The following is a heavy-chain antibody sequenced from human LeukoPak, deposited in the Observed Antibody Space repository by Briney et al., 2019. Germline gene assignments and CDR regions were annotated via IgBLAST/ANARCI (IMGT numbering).Heavy chain of an antibody. CDR2: ISGDGSNR. Sequence: RAGRSLTLPCGASGFTFSPYWIHWVRQAPGKGLMWVSIISGDGSNRRYADSVKGRFTISRDNAKNTLYLQMNSLRAEDTAVYYCARKGNAFDIWGQGTMVTVSS. D-gene: IGHD3-10*01. CDR1: GFTFSPYW. V-gene: IGHV3-74*01. J-gene: IGHJ3*02. CDR3: ARKGNAFDI.